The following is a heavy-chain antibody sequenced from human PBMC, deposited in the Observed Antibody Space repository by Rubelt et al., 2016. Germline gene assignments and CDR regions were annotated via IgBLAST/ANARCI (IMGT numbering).Heavy chain of an antibody. J-gene: IGHJ4*02. Sequence: EVQLLESGGGLVQPGGSLRLSCAASGFTVSSNYMSWVRQAPGKGLEWVSVIYSGGSTYYAGSVKGLFTISRDNSKNTRYLQMNSLRAEDTAVYYCARGPYFPIAVAGTGVGFTYWGQGTLVTVSS. CDR3: ARGPYFPIAVAGTGVGFTY. CDR2: IYSGGST. V-gene: IGHV3-53*01. CDR1: GFTVSSNY. D-gene: IGHD6-19*01.